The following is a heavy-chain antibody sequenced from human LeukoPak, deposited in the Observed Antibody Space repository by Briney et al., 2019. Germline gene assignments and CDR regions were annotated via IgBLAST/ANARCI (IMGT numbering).Heavy chain of an antibody. J-gene: IGHJ5*01. CDR3: ARDLGTSGWYTFDF. D-gene: IGHD6-19*01. CDR1: GDSVSSKNGA. CDR2: TYYRSKWYD. V-gene: IGHV6-1*01. Sequence: SQTLSLTCAISGDSVSSKNGAWNWIRQSPSRGLQWLGRTYYRSKWYDEYADSVKGRVTISPDTSKNQFSLHVYSVTPEDTAVYYCARDLGTSGWYTFDFWGQGTLVTVSS.